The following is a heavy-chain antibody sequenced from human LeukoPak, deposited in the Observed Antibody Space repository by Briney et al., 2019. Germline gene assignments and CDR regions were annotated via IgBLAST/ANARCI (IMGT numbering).Heavy chain of an antibody. V-gene: IGHV3-30-3*01. J-gene: IGHJ4*02. CDR1: GFTFSSYA. CDR3: ATVAIWKLGNRFDY. Sequence: PGRSLRLSCAASGFTFSSYAMHWVRQAPGKGLEWVAVISYDGSNKYYADSVKGRFTISRDNSKNTLYLQMNSLRAEDTAVYYCATVAIWKLGNRFDYWGQGTLVAVSS. D-gene: IGHD7-27*01. CDR2: ISYDGSNK.